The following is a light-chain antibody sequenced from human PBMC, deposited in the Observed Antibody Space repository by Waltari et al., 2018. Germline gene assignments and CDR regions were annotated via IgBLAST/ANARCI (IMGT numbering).Light chain of an antibody. J-gene: IGKJ1*01. CDR1: QSVCKY. V-gene: IGKV3-20*01. CDR3: QKYDYLPAT. CDR2: HAS. Sequence: EVVLTQSPGTLSLSPGERATLSCRASQSVCKYLAWYQQKPGQAPRLLIYHASTRAPGIPDRFSGSGSGTYFSLTISRLEPEDFAVYYCQKYDYLPATFGQGTKVEIK.